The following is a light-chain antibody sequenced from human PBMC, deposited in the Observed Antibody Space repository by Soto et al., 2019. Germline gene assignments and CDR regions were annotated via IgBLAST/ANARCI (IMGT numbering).Light chain of an antibody. CDR3: QQYNDYPYT. J-gene: IGKJ2*01. V-gene: IGKV1-5*01. CDR1: QTADKW. CDR2: DAS. Sequence: DIQVTQSPSTLSASVGDRVIIACRASQTADKWVAWYQQKPGKAPNVLIYDASLLESGVPSRFSGSGYGTLFTLTVSKLQPDDFATYYCQQYNDYPYTFGQGTKVEI.